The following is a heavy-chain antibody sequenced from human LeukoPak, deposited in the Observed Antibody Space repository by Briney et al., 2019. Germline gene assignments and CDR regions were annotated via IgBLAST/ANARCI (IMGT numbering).Heavy chain of an antibody. Sequence: GGSLRLSCAASGFTFSSYWMSWVRQASGKGLEWVANIKQDGSEKYYVDSVKGRFTISRDNAKNSLYLQMNSLRAEDTAVYYCARDEIYYGSDPIDYWGQGTLVTVSS. D-gene: IGHD3-10*01. CDR1: GFTFSSYW. V-gene: IGHV3-7*01. CDR2: IKQDGSEK. CDR3: ARDEIYYGSDPIDY. J-gene: IGHJ4*02.